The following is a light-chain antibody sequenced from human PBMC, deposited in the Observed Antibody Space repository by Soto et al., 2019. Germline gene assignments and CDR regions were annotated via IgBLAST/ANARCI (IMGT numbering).Light chain of an antibody. CDR2: EVN. CDR3: SSYTSSSTLEV. Sequence: QSALTQPASVSGSPGQSITISCTGSRSDVGGYNYVSWYQQHPGKAPKLMIYEVNNRPSGVSNRFSGSKSGNTASLTISGLQAEDEADYYCSSYTSSSTLEVFGTGTKVTVL. CDR1: RSDVGGYNY. V-gene: IGLV2-14*01. J-gene: IGLJ1*01.